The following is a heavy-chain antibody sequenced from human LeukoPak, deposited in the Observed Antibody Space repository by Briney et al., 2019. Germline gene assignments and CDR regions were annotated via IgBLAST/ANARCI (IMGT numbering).Heavy chain of an antibody. D-gene: IGHD3-10*01. V-gene: IGHV3-9*01. CDR2: TWGRDNL. Sequence: TWGRDNLAYAASVKGRFTISRDNRENLLHLQMNSLRPDDSAVYYCARGLVVWFGELLSYFDYWGQGTLVTVSS. CDR3: ARGLVVWFGELLSYFDY. J-gene: IGHJ4*02.